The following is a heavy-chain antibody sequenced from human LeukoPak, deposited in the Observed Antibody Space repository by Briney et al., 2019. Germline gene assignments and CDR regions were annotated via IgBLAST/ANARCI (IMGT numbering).Heavy chain of an antibody. CDR1: GGPISSYY. D-gene: IGHD6-13*01. J-gene: IGHJ4*02. CDR2: IYTSGST. V-gene: IGHV4-4*07. Sequence: PSETLSLTCTVSGGPISSYYWSWIRQPAGKGLEWIGRIYTSGSTNYNPSLKSRVTMSVDTSKNQFSLKLSSVTAADTAVYYCARAQRGQQLVPPHFDYWGQGTLVTVSS. CDR3: ARAQRGQQLVPPHFDY.